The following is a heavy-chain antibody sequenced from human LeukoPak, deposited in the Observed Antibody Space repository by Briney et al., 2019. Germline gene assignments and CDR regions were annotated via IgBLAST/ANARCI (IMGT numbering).Heavy chain of an antibody. CDR1: GYTFNRYY. CDR3: ARSMTTVVTPFDSGPFDY. CDR2: INPSGGST. J-gene: IGHJ4*02. V-gene: IGHV1-46*02. D-gene: IGHD4-23*01. Sequence: GASVTVSCKASGYTFNRYYMHWVRQAPGQGLEWMGIINPSGGSTNYAQKFQGRVTMTRDTSTSTIYMELSSLRFEDTAVYYCARSMTTVVTPFDSGPFDYWGQGTLVTVSS.